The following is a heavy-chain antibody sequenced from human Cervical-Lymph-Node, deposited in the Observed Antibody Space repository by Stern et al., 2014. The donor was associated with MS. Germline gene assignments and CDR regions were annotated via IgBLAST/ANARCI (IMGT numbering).Heavy chain of an antibody. V-gene: IGHV1-69*01. CDR1: GGTFSKFP. CDR2: IFPVFGTP. J-gene: IGHJ5*02. D-gene: IGHD6-13*01. CDR3: ALSSETSDRWYSLGYDL. Sequence: DQLVESGAEVMKPGSSVKVSCKASGGTFSKFPSSWVRQAPGQGLEWMGGIFPVFGTPTYAQEFRGRVTIPADVSTSTVYMELSSLRSDDTAVYYCALSSETSDRWYSLGYDLWGQGTLVTVSS.